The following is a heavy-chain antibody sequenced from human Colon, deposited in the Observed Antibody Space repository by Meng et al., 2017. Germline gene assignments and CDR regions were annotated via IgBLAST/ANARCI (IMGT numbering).Heavy chain of an antibody. CDR3: ARGPTTYIDY. Sequence: QGQVQVSGPGPVRPSQTLSLTCTVSGGSSSSGDYYWSWIRQPPGEGLEWIGYIYYSGSTYYNPSLKSRVTISVDTSKNQFALKLSSVTAADAAVYYCARGPTTYIDYWGQGTLVTVSS. V-gene: IGHV4-30-4*01. J-gene: IGHJ4*02. CDR2: IYYSGST. CDR1: GGSSSSGDYY. D-gene: IGHD4-17*01.